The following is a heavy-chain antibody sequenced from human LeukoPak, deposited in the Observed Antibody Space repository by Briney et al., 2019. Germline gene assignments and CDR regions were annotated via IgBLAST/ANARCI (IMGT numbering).Heavy chain of an antibody. D-gene: IGHD4-11*01. CDR1: GGTFSSYT. Sequence: GASVKVSCKASGGTFSSYTISWVRQAPGQGLEWMGRIIPILGIANYAQKFQGRVTITADKSTSTAYMELSSLRSKDTAVYYCARDFTVTPPLYYYYLDVWGKGTTVTVSS. CDR2: IIPILGIA. J-gene: IGHJ6*03. V-gene: IGHV1-69*04. CDR3: ARDFTVTPPLYYYYLDV.